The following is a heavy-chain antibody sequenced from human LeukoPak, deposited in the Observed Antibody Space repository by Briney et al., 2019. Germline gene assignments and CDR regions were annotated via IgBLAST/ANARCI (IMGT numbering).Heavy chain of an antibody. CDR2: IYYSGST. CDR3: ARLRGFYFDY. CDR1: GGSISSGDYY. V-gene: IGHV4-30-4*08. J-gene: IGHJ4*02. D-gene: IGHD3-16*01. Sequence: SETLSLTCTVSGGSISSGDYYWHWIRQPPGKGLEWIGYIYYSGSTYYNPSLKSRVTISVDTSKSQFSLKLSSATAADTAVYYCARLRGFYFDYWGQGTLVTVSS.